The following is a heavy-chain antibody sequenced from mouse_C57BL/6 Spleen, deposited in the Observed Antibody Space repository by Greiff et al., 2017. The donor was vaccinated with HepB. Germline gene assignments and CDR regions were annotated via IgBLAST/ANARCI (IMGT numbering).Heavy chain of an antibody. CDR2: IHPNSGST. Sequence: QVQLKQSGAELVKPGASVKLSCKASGYTFTSYWMHWVKQRPGQGLEWIGMIHPNSGSTNYNEKFKSKATLTVDKSSSTAYMQLSSLTSEDSAVYYCAREGAVVEEDYAMDYWGQGTSVTVSS. V-gene: IGHV1-64*01. D-gene: IGHD1-1*01. CDR3: AREGAVVEEDYAMDY. CDR1: GYTFTSYW. J-gene: IGHJ4*01.